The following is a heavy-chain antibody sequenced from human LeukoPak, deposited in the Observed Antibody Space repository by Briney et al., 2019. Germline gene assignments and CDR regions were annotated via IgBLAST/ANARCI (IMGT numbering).Heavy chain of an antibody. Sequence: PGGSLRLSCAASGFTFSSYGMHWVRQAPGKGLEWVAFIRYDGSNKYYADSVKGRFTISRDNSKNTLYLQMNSLRAEDTAVYCCAKHPKYSSGWYLDYWGQGTLVTVSS. CDR3: AKHPKYSSGWYLDY. CDR1: GFTFSSYG. D-gene: IGHD6-19*01. J-gene: IGHJ4*02. V-gene: IGHV3-30*02. CDR2: IRYDGSNK.